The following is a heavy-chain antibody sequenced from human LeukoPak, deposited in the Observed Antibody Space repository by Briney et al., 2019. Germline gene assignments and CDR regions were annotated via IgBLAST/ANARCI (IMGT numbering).Heavy chain of an antibody. CDR2: IYYGGST. V-gene: IGHV4-34*01. Sequence: SETLSLTCAVYGGSFSGYYWSWIRQPPGKGLEWIGSIYYGGSTFYNPSLKSRVTISVDTSKIQFSLKLNSATAADSAVYYCATQDTGSPGYCSGTGCLFDSWGPGTLVTVSS. J-gene: IGHJ4*02. D-gene: IGHD2-2*03. CDR3: ATQDTGSPGYCSGTGCLFDS. CDR1: GGSFSGYY.